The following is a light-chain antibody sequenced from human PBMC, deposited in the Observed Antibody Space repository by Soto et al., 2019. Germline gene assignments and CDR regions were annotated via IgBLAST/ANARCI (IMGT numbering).Light chain of an antibody. Sequence: DIHMTHSPSTLSASVGDIVTITCRASQNINSWLAWYQQKPGRVPRLLIYSASTLQSGVPSRFSGSGSGTEFTLTISSLQPEDFASYYCQQLDRYPFSFGGGTKVDIK. CDR3: QQLDRYPFS. CDR2: SAS. J-gene: IGKJ4*01. CDR1: QNINSW. V-gene: IGKV1-5*01.